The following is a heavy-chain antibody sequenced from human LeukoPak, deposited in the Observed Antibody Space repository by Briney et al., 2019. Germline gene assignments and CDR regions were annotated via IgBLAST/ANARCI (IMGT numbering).Heavy chain of an antibody. J-gene: IGHJ4*02. Sequence: GGSLRLSCAASGFTFSSYAMSWVRQAPGKGLEWVSAISGSGGSTYYADSVKGRFTISRDNSKNTLYLQMNSLRAGDTAVYYCVKDRENYGDYDYWGQGTLVTVSS. CDR3: VKDRENYGDYDY. V-gene: IGHV3-23*01. CDR1: GFTFSSYA. D-gene: IGHD4-17*01. CDR2: ISGSGGST.